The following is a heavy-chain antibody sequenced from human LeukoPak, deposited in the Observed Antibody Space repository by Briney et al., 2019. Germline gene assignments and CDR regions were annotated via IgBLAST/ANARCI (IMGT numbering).Heavy chain of an antibody. CDR3: ARIGYCSSTSCPTEPFDY. CDR1: GFTFSIYW. D-gene: IGHD2-2*01. J-gene: IGHJ4*02. CDR2: IKQDGSEK. V-gene: IGHV3-7*01. Sequence: GGSLRLSCAASGFTFSIYWMSWVRQAPGKGLEWVANIKQDGSEKYYVDSVKGRFTISRDNAKNSLYLQMNSLRAEDTAVYYCARIGYCSSTSCPTEPFDYWGQGTLVTVSS.